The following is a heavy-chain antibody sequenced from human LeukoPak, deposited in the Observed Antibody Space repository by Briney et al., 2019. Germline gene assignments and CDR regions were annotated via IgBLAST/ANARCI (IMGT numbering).Heavy chain of an antibody. CDR3: ARHFDF. V-gene: IGHV4-39*01. Sequence: SETLFLSCTVSGDSISSSGSYWGWLRQPPGKGLEWIGTISYSGSTYYNPSLKSRVTISVDTSKNQFFLQLNSMTAADTAVYYCARHFDFWGQGTLVTVSS. J-gene: IGHJ4*02. CDR2: ISYSGST. CDR1: GDSISSSGSY.